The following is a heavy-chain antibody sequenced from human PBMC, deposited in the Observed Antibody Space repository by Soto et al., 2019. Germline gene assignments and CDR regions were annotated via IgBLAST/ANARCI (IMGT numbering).Heavy chain of an antibody. CDR1: GGSISSGDYY. Sequence: SETLSLTCTVSGGSISSGDYYWSWIRQPPGKGLEWIGYIYYSGSTYYNPSLKSRVTIPVDTSKNQFSLKLSSVTAADTAVYYCARVGYYDILTGYYFGYWGQGTLVTVSS. V-gene: IGHV4-30-4*01. CDR2: IYYSGST. D-gene: IGHD3-9*01. J-gene: IGHJ4*02. CDR3: ARVGYYDILTGYYFGY.